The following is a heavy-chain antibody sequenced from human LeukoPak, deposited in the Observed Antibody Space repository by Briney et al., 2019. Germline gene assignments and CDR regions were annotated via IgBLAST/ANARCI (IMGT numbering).Heavy chain of an antibody. CDR2: INPNSGGT. V-gene: IGHV1-2*02. D-gene: IGHD5-18*01. Sequence: ASVKVSCKASGYTFTGYYMHWVRQAPGQGLEWMGWINPNSGGTNYAQKFQGRVTMTRDTSISTAYMELSRLRSDDTAVYYRARAETDTANKSEWGQGTLVTVSS. CDR1: GYTFTGYY. J-gene: IGHJ4*02. CDR3: ARAETDTANKSE.